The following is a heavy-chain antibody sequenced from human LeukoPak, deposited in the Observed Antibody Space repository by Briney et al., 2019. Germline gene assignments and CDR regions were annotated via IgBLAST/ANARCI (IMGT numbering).Heavy chain of an antibody. V-gene: IGHV3-49*03. Sequence: GGSLRLSCTASGFTFGDYAMSWFRQAPGKGLEWVGFIRSKGYGGTTEYAASVKGRFTISRDDSKSIAYLQMNSLTTEDTAVYYCTRDPMSRAPQPSFDYWGQGTLVTVSS. CDR2: IRSKGYGGTT. J-gene: IGHJ4*02. D-gene: IGHD6-13*01. CDR3: TRDPMSRAPQPSFDY. CDR1: GFTFGDYA.